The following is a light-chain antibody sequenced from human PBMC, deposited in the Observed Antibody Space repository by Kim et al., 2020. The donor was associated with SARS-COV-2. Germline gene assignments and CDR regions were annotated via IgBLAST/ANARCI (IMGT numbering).Light chain of an antibody. V-gene: IGKV3-20*01. CDR2: DAS. CDR1: HSVPKNF. CDR3: HQYANSPLT. Sequence: SPGERVTLSCRATHSVPKNFLAWYQHKVGQAPRRLIYDASSRATAIPDRFSGSGSGTDFTLTINRLEPEDFAVYFCHQYANSPLTFGQGTRLEIK. J-gene: IGKJ5*01.